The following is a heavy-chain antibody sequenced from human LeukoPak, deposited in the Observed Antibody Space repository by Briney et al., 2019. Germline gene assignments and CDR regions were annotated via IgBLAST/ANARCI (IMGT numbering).Heavy chain of an antibody. J-gene: IGHJ4*02. V-gene: IGHV3-48*03. CDR1: GFTCSNYE. Sequence: HPGGSLRLSCAVSGFTCSNYEMNWVRLAPGKGLEWVSYISISGNSIYYADSVKGRFIISRDNAKNSLYLQMNSLRAEDTAVYYCARGNWYYVYWGQGTLVTVSS. CDR2: ISISGNSI. D-gene: IGHD1-7*01. CDR3: ARGNWYYVY.